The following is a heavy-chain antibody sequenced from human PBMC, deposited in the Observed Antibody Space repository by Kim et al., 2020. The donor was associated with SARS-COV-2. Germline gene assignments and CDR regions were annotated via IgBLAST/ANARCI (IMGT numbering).Heavy chain of an antibody. D-gene: IGHD3-10*01. CDR3: ASDVSGGSGGCGGFDL. Sequence: SETLSLTCDVSGGSISSDNLWSWVRQAPGKGLEWIGEVYHNGHTNYSPSLKSRVTISVDKSKSQFSLSLKFVTAADTAVYYCASDVSGGSGGCGGFDL. CDR2: VYHNGHT. V-gene: IGHV4-4*02. CDR1: GGSISSDNL. J-gene: IGHJ3*01.